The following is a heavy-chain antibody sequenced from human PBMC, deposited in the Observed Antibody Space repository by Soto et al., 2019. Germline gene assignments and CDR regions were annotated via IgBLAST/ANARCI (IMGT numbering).Heavy chain of an antibody. J-gene: IGHJ4*02. D-gene: IGHD3-22*01. CDR2: IYYSGST. CDR3: ARVFKSPDSSGYYSPTIDY. V-gene: IGHV4-31*03. Sequence: PSETLSLTCTVSGGSISSGGYYWSWIRQHPGKGLEWIGYIYYSGSTYYNPSLKSRVTISVDTSKNQFSLKLSSVTAADTAVYYCARVFKSPDSSGYYSPTIDYWGQETLVTVSS. CDR1: GGSISSGGYY.